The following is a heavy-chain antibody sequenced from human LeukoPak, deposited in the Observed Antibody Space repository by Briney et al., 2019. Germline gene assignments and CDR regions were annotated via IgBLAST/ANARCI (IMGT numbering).Heavy chain of an antibody. CDR2: ISGSGDYT. V-gene: IGHV3-23*01. Sequence: PGRSLRLSCAPSGFTFSNYAMSWVRQAPGKGLEWVSAISGSGDYTYHADSVKGRFTISRDKSKNTVFLQMNSLRVDDMAVYYCARQMGYCTSGNCYFDTWGQGALVTVSS. CDR1: GFTFSNYA. CDR3: ARQMGYCTSGNCYFDT. D-gene: IGHD2-8*01. J-gene: IGHJ4*02.